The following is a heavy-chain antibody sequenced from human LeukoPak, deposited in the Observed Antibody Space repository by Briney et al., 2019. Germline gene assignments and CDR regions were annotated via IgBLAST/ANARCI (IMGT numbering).Heavy chain of an antibody. CDR2: FDPEDGET. D-gene: IGHD2-2*01. J-gene: IGHJ5*02. V-gene: IGHV1-24*01. CDR3: ATQVPANGGNWFDP. CDR1: GYTLTELS. Sequence: ASVKVSCKVSGYTLTELSMHWVRQAPGKGLEWMGGFDPEDGETIYAQKFQGRVTMTEDTSTDIAYMELSSLRSEDTAVYYCATQVPANGGNWFDPWGQGTLVTVSS.